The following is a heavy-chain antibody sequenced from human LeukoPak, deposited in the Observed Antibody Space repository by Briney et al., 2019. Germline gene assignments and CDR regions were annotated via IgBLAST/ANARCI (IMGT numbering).Heavy chain of an antibody. J-gene: IGHJ4*02. Sequence: RRSLRLSCAPSRFTFTTYGMTSVRQAPGKGLGWVSTISRSSTSLFYADSVKGRFTISRDNSKNTLYLQMNSLRAEDTAVYYCARDIGITMITCFDYWGQGTLVTVSS. V-gene: IGHV3-21*01. D-gene: IGHD3-22*01. CDR3: ARDIGITMITCFDY. CDR1: RFTFTTYG. CDR2: ISRSSTSL.